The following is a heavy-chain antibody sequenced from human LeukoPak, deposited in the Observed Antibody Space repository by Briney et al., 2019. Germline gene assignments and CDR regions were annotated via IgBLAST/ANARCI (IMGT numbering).Heavy chain of an antibody. D-gene: IGHD3-10*01. J-gene: IGHJ4*02. V-gene: IGHV4-4*07. CDR1: GGSISSYY. CDR3: AREDTYYYGSGSYPFDY. CDR2: IYTSGST. Sequence: SETLSLTCTVSGGSISSYYWSWIQQPAGKGLEWIGRIYTSGSTNYNPPLKSRVTMSVDTSKNQFSLKLSSVTAADTAVYYCAREDTYYYGSGSYPFDYWGQGTLVTVSS.